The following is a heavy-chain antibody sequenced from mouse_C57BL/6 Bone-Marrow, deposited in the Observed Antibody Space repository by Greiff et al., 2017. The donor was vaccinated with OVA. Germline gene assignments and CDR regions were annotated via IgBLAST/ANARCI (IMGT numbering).Heavy chain of an antibody. CDR3: ANYYGSSPYAMDY. J-gene: IGHJ3*01. Sequence: EVQLQQSGPELVKPGASVKISCKASGYTFTDYYMNWVKQSHGKSLEWIGDLNPNNGGTSYNQKFKGKATLTVDKSSSTAYMELRSLTSEDSAVYYCANYYGSSPYAMDYWGQGTLVTVSA. V-gene: IGHV1-26*01. D-gene: IGHD1-1*01. CDR1: GYTFTDYY. CDR2: LNPNNGGT.